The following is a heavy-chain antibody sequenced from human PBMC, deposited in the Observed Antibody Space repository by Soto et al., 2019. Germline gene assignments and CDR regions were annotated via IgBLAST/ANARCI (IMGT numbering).Heavy chain of an antibody. CDR3: AGEGNYYDSSGYFGPWFDP. J-gene: IGHJ5*02. CDR1: GYTFNSYD. D-gene: IGHD3-22*01. V-gene: IGHV1-8*01. Sequence: QVQLVQSGAEVKKPGASVKVSCKASGYTFNSYDINWVRQDTGQGLEWMGWMNPNSGNTGYAQKCQGRVTMTRNTSISTAYMELRSLRSEDTAVYYCAGEGNYYDSSGYFGPWFDPWGQGTLVTVSS. CDR2: MNPNSGNT.